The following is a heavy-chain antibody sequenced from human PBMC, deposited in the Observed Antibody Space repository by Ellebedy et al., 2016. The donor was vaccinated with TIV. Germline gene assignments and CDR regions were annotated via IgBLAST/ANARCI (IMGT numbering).Heavy chain of an antibody. CDR2: INRDGSSA. CDR1: GFTFNIYW. J-gene: IGHJ4*02. V-gene: IGHV3-74*01. CDR3: ARGGRDQWLIDY. Sequence: GESLKISCAASGFTFNIYWMHWVRQAPGKGLVWLSRINRDGSSANYADSVKGRFSISRDNSKNTLYVQMNSLRAEDTAVYYCARGGRDQWLIDYWGQGTLVTVSS. D-gene: IGHD6-19*01.